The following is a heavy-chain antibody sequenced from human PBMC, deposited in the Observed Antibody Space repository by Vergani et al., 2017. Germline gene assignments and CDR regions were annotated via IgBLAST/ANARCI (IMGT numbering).Heavy chain of an antibody. J-gene: IGHJ5*01. CDR2: IHTNGDYT. CDR3: AKGGWNYWFDS. V-gene: IGHV3-23*01. CDR1: GFSFTTYA. D-gene: IGHD1-1*01. Sequence: EVQLLESGGDLVQPGGSLRLSCAASGFSFTTYALSWVRQAPGKGLEWVSTIHTNGDYTRDGDSVKGRFTISRDNSKSTLYLQMNSLRAEDTAIYYCAKGGWNYWFDSWGQGTLVIVS.